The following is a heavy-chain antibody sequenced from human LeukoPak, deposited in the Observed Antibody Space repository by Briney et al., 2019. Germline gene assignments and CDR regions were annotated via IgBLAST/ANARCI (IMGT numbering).Heavy chain of an antibody. Sequence: PSETLSLTCAVYGGSFSGYYWSWIRQPPGKGLEWIGEINHSGSTNYNPSLKSRVTISVDTSKNQFSLKLTSVTAADTAVYYCARVDSSNPPYYFDYWGQGTLVTVSS. CDR1: GGSFSGYY. CDR2: INHSGST. CDR3: ARVDSSNPPYYFDY. J-gene: IGHJ4*02. D-gene: IGHD6-13*01. V-gene: IGHV4-34*01.